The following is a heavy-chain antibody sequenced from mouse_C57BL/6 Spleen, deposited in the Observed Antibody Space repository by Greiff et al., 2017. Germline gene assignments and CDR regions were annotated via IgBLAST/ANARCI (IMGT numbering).Heavy chain of an antibody. V-gene: IGHV2-9*01. CDR1: GFSLTSYG. Sequence: QVQLQQSGPGLVAPSQSLSITCTVSGFSLTSYGVDWVRQPPGKGLEWLGVIWGGGSTNYNSAPMSRLSISKDNSKSQVLLKMNSLQTDDTAMYYWAKHIYDDYDDGYAMDYWGQGTSVTVSS. CDR2: IWGGGST. J-gene: IGHJ4*01. CDR3: AKHIYDDYDDGYAMDY. D-gene: IGHD2-4*01.